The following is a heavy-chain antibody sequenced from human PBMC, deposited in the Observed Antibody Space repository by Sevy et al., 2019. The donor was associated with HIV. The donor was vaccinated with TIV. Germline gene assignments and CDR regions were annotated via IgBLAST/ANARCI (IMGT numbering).Heavy chain of an antibody. CDR1: GGTFSSYA. D-gene: IGHD2-15*01. Sequence: ASVKVSCKASGGTFSSYAISWVRQAPGQGLEWMGGIIPIFGTANYAQKFQGRVTITADKSTSTSYMELSSRRSEDTAVYYCARVKAFSGGLLGWGQGTLVTVSS. V-gene: IGHV1-69*06. J-gene: IGHJ4*02. CDR2: IIPIFGTA. CDR3: ARVKAFSGGLLG.